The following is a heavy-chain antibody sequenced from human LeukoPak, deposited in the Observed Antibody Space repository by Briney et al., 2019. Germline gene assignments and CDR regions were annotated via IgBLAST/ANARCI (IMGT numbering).Heavy chain of an antibody. V-gene: IGHV4-34*01. CDR1: GGSFSGYY. CDR3: ARGQVFTYYYDSSGYYSY. D-gene: IGHD3-22*01. CDR2: INHSGST. J-gene: IGHJ4*02. Sequence: MASETLSLTCAVYGGSFSGYYWSWIRQPPGKGLEWIGEINHSGSTNYNPSLKSQVTISVDTSKNQFSLKLSSVTAADTAVYYCARGQVFTYYYDSSGYYSYWGQGTLVTVSS.